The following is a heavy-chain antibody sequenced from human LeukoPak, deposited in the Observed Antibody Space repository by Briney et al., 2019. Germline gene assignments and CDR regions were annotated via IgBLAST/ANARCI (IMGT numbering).Heavy chain of an antibody. V-gene: IGHV3-30-3*01. Sequence: GGSLRLSCAASGFTFSSYAMHWVRQAPGKGLGWVAVISYDGSNKYYADSVKGRFTISRDNSTNTLYLQMNSLRAEDTAVYYCARSRSSSSIDYWGQGTLVTVSS. CDR2: ISYDGSNK. CDR1: GFTFSSYA. D-gene: IGHD6-6*01. J-gene: IGHJ4*02. CDR3: ARSRSSSSIDY.